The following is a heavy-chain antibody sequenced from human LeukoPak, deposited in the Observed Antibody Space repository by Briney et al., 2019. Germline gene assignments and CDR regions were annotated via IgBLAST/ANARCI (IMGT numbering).Heavy chain of an antibody. CDR1: GFTFSSYW. J-gene: IGHJ4*02. Sequence: GTLRLSCAASGFTFSSYWMNWVRQAPGKGLVWVSRINSDGSSTSYADSVKGRFTISRDNAKNTLYLQMNSLRGEDTAVYYCARGTGYSVFDYWGQGTLVTVSS. CDR2: INSDGSST. D-gene: IGHD5-24*01. CDR3: ARGTGYSVFDY. V-gene: IGHV3-74*01.